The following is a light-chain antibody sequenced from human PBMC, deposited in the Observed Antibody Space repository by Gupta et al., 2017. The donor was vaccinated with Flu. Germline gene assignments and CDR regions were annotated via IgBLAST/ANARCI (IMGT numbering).Light chain of an antibody. V-gene: IGLV1-47*01. J-gene: IGLJ3*02. CDR1: SSNIGSNY. CDR3: AAWDDSLSGPV. CDR2: RNN. Sequence: QGATSSCSGSSSNIGSNYVYWYQQLPGTAPKLLIYRNNQRPSGVPDRFSGSKSGTSASLAISGLRSEDEADYYCAAWDDSLSGPVFGGGTKLTVL.